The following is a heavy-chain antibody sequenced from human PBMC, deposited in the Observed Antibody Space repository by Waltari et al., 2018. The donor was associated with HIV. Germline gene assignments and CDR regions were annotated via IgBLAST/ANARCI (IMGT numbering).Heavy chain of an antibody. J-gene: IGHJ4*02. CDR3: TRLNYHFDF. V-gene: IGHV3-7*01. CDR1: GFTFDNYC. D-gene: IGHD3-10*01. Sequence: EVRLVESGGGLVQPGGSLRLSCVASGFTFDNYCMSWVRQAPGKVMEWVVNIKFDGDEKNYVDSVKGRFTISRDDGKNSLYLQMNSLRAEDTAVYYCTRLNYHFDFWGRGTLVAVSS. CDR2: IKFDGDEK.